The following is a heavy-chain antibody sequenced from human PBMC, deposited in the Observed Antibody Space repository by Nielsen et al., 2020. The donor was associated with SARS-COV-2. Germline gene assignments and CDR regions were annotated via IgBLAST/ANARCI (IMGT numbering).Heavy chain of an antibody. Sequence: ASVKVSCKASGYTFTSYDISWVRQAPGQGLEWMGWISAYNGNTNYAQKLQGRVTMTTDTSTSTAYMELRSLRSDDTAVYYCARDLRKITMVRGYFDYWGQGTLVTVSS. CDR1: GYTFTSYD. CDR2: ISAYNGNT. V-gene: IGHV1-18*01. J-gene: IGHJ4*02. D-gene: IGHD3-10*01. CDR3: ARDLRKITMVRGYFDY.